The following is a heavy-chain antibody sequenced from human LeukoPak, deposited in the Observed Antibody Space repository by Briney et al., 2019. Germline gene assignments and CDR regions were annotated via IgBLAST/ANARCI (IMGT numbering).Heavy chain of an antibody. J-gene: IGHJ4*02. CDR3: AKAPLQYPRGFDY. V-gene: IGHV3-23*01. D-gene: IGHD5-24*01. Sequence: GGSLRLSCAVSGFTFSSYAMSWVRQAPGKGLEWVSGISGSGGSTYYADSVKGRFTISRDNSKNTLYLQMNSLRAEDTGIYYCAKAPLQYPRGFDYWGRGTLVTVSS. CDR1: GFTFSSYA. CDR2: ISGSGGST.